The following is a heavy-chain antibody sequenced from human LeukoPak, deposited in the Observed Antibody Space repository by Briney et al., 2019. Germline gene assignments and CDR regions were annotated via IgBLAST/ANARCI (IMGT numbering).Heavy chain of an antibody. J-gene: IGHJ4*02. CDR2: ITTISHYI. CDR3: AKRGVVIRVILVGFHKEAYYFDS. Sequence: GGSLRLSCAASGFTLSDYHMNWVRQAPGKGLEWLSSITTISHYIYYAGAVRGRFTISRDNAKNTLYLQMNSLRAEDTAVYFCAKRGVVIRVILVGFHKEAYYFDSWGQGALVTVSS. V-gene: IGHV3-21*04. CDR1: GFTLSDYH. D-gene: IGHD3-22*01.